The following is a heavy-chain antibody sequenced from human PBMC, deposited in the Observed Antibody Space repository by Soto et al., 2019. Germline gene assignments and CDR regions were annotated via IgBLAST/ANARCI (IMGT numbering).Heavy chain of an antibody. CDR3: ARARSYVGHMVTISDMDV. J-gene: IGHJ6*03. CDR2: IHYSGST. V-gene: IGHV4-39*01. D-gene: IGHD2-21*01. Sequence: QLAESGPGLVKPSETLSLTCTVSGDSVSSCCFYWARIRQPPGKGLEWVGSIHYSGSTYYSWPLKSRVTIPLDTSKTQLSLRLIFAPAADTAVYYCARARSYVGHMVTISDMDVWGEGTPVTVSS. CDR1: GDSVSSCCFY.